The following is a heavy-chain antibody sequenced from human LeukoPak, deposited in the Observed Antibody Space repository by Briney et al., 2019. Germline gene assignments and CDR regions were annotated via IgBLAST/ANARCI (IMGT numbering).Heavy chain of an antibody. CDR2: IYYSGST. Sequence: SETLSLTCTVSGGSISSYYWSWIRQPPGKGLEWIGYIYYSGSTNYNPSLKSRVTISVDTSKNQFSLKLSSVTAADTAVYYCARRGYCSSTSCYVGAFGIWGQGTMVTVSS. J-gene: IGHJ3*02. V-gene: IGHV4-59*08. CDR1: GGSISSYY. CDR3: ARRGYCSSTSCYVGAFGI. D-gene: IGHD2-2*01.